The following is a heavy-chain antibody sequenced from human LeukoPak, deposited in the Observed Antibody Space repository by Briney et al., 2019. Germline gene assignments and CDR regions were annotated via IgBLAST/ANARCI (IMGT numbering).Heavy chain of an antibody. D-gene: IGHD6-13*01. V-gene: IGHV3-21*01. CDR2: ISDTSTYI. Sequence: PGGSLRLSCAASGFTFSSYNMNWVRQAPGKGLEWVSSISDTSTYIYYADSVKGRFTVSRDNANNSLFLQMNSLRVEDTAVYYCAIDPRMAAAGKPVYSWGQGTLVTVSS. J-gene: IGHJ4*02. CDR3: AIDPRMAAAGKPVYS. CDR1: GFTFSSYN.